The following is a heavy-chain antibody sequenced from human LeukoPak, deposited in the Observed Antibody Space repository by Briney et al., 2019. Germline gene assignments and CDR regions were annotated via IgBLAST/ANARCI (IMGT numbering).Heavy chain of an antibody. CDR1: GGSFSAYY. CDR3: ARGTLGYCSSTSCYRYYFDY. V-gene: IGHV4-34*01. D-gene: IGHD2-2*02. J-gene: IGHJ4*02. CDR2: INHSGST. Sequence: SETLSLTCAVYGGSFSAYYWSWIRQPPGKGLEWIGEINHSGSTNYNPSLKSRVTISVDTSKNQFSLKLSSVTAADTAVYYCARGTLGYCSSTSCYRYYFDYWGQGTLVTVSS.